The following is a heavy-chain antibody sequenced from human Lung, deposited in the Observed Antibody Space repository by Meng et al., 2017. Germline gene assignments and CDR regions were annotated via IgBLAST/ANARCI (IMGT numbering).Heavy chain of an antibody. CDR3: ARERHSTIIRGVIDF. CDR2: IKHRGST. V-gene: IGHV4-34*01. J-gene: IGHJ4*02. D-gene: IGHD3-10*01. Sequence: QLQRMSVRMLRPSETLALPCAISGGSISAPYWSRILQSPAKALEWIGKIKHRGSTNYNPSLESRVTISVDTPKNQFSLRLTSMTVADTAVYYCARERHSTIIRGVIDFWGQGALVTVSS. CDR1: GGSISAPY.